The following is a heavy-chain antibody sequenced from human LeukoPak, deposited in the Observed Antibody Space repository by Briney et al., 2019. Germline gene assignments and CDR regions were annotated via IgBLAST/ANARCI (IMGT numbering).Heavy chain of an antibody. J-gene: IGHJ6*02. CDR1: GGSFSGYY. CDR3: ARGADYGDYVAPNPYYYGMDV. Sequence: SETLSLTCAVYGGSFSGYYWSWIRQPPGKGLEWIGEINHSGSTNYNPSLKSRVTISVDTSKNQFSLKLSSVTAADTAVYYCARGADYGDYVAPNPYYYGMDVWGQGTTVTVSS. D-gene: IGHD4-17*01. CDR2: INHSGST. V-gene: IGHV4-34*01.